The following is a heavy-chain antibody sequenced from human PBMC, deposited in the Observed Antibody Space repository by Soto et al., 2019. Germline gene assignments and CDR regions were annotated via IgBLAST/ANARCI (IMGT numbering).Heavy chain of an antibody. CDR1: VFTFSSYW. CDR2: IKQDGSEK. V-gene: IGHV3-7*01. D-gene: IGHD6-19*01. Sequence: QPWWSLRLSCAASVFTFSSYWMSWCRQAPGKGLEWVANIKQDGSEKYYVDSVKGRFTISRDNAKNSLYLQMNSLRAEDTAVYYCARAVAGWRQFYYFDYWGQGTLVTVSS. CDR3: ARAVAGWRQFYYFDY. J-gene: IGHJ4*02.